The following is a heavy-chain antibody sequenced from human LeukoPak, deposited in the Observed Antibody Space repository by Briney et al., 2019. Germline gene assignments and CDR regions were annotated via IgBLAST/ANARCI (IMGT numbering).Heavy chain of an antibody. CDR1: GYTLTELS. D-gene: IGHD3-22*01. CDR2: FDPEDGET. J-gene: IGHJ4*02. Sequence: ASVKVSCKVSGYTLTELSMHWVRQAPGKGLEWMGGFDPEDGETIYAQKFQGRVTMTEDTSTDTAYMELNSLRSEDTAVYYCAATKWYYYDSSGYSFIDWDYWGQGTLVTVSS. CDR3: AATKWYYYDSSGYSFIDWDY. V-gene: IGHV1-24*01.